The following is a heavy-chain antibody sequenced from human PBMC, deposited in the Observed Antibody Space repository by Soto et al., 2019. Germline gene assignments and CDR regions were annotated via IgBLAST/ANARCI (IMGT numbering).Heavy chain of an antibody. D-gene: IGHD3-10*01. Sequence: GGTLRLSCAASGFTFSDYYMSWIRQAPGKGLEWVSYISSSSSYTNYADSVKGRFTISRDNAKNSPYLQMNSLRAEDTAVYYCASFVHYYGSGSYYGPYFDYWGQGTLVTVSS. CDR3: ASFVHYYGSGSYYGPYFDY. CDR2: ISSSSSYT. CDR1: GFTFSDYY. J-gene: IGHJ4*02. V-gene: IGHV3-11*03.